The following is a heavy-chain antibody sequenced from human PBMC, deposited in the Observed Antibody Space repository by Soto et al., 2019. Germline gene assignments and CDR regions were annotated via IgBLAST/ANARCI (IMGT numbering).Heavy chain of an antibody. J-gene: IGHJ5*01. CDR3: VKDRGSGWSNWFDS. CDR2: TYYRFLWFN. CDR1: GDSVSTTSAA. V-gene: IGHV6-1*01. D-gene: IGHD6-13*01. Sequence: QVHLQESGPGLVRPSQTLSLTCAISGDSVSTTSAAWGWIRQSPSRGLEWLGRTYYRFLWFNDSALSVKSRISVNADTSTIQFARRLTSVTPEDTATYYGVKDRGSGWSNWFDSWGQGSLVIVSS.